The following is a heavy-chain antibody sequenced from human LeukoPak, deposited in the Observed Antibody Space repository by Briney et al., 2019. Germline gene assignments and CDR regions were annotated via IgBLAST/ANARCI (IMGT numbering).Heavy chain of an antibody. D-gene: IGHD2-15*01. Sequence: GGSLRLSCAASGFTFSSYEMNWVRQAPGKGLEWVSYISSGSTIYYADSVKGRFTISRDNAKNSLYLQMNSLRAEDTAVYYCARGLAVVVPSGDFDYWGQGTLVTVSS. CDR3: ARGLAVVVPSGDFDY. CDR1: GFTFSSYE. V-gene: IGHV3-48*03. CDR2: ISSGSTI. J-gene: IGHJ4*02.